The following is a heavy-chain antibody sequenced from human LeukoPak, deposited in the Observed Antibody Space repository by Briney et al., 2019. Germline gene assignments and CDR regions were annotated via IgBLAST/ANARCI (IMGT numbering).Heavy chain of an antibody. CDR1: GDSISSGAYH. J-gene: IGHJ4*02. D-gene: IGHD2-2*01. V-gene: IGHV4-31*03. CDR3: ARALIVVVTAALFDS. CDR2: IHYSGST. Sequence: SQTLSLTCTVSGDSISSGAYHWSWIRQHPGKGLEWIGYIHYSGSTYYNPSLKSRVSISVDTSKHQFSLKLSSLTAADTAVYYCARALIVVVTAALFDSWGQGTLVTVSS.